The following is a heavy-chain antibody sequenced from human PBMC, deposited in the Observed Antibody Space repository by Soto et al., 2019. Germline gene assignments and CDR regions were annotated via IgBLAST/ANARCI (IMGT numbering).Heavy chain of an antibody. CDR2: INPNSGGT. CDR1: GYTFTGYY. CDR3: ARDLGVGEPGDI. V-gene: IGHV1-2*02. D-gene: IGHD2-15*01. Sequence: QVQLVQSGAEVKKPGASVKVSCKASGYTFTGYYMNWVRQAPGQGLEWMGWINPNSGGTNYAQKVQGKVPMTRYTSISPAYMELGRLRSYDTAVYYCARDLGVGEPGDIWGPGKMVTVSA. J-gene: IGHJ3*02.